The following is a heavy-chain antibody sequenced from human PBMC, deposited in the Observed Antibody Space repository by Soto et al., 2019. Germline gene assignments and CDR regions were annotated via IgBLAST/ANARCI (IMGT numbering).Heavy chain of an antibody. V-gene: IGHV3-48*01. CDR3: ARANYYGSPGDFDY. D-gene: IGHD3-10*01. Sequence: EVQLVESGGGLVQPGGSLRLSCAASGFTFSSYSMNWVRQAPRKGLEWVSYISSSSSTIYYADSVKGRFTISRDNAKNSLYLQMNSLRAEDTPLYYCARANYYGSPGDFDYWGQGTLVTVSS. J-gene: IGHJ4*02. CDR1: GFTFSSYS. CDR2: ISSSSSTI.